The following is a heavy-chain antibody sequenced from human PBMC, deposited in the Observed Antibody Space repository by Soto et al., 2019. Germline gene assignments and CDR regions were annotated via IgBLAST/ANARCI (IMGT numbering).Heavy chain of an antibody. V-gene: IGHV3-30*18. CDR2: ISYDGSNK. CDR3: AKDQRGYCSGGSCYPFDY. D-gene: IGHD2-15*01. CDR1: GFTFSSYG. J-gene: IGHJ4*02. Sequence: PGGSLRLSCAASGFTFSSYGMHWVRQAPGKGLEWVAVISYDGSNKYYADSVKGRFTISRDNSKNTLYLQMNSLRAEDTAVYYCAKDQRGYCSGGSCYPFDYWGQGTLVTVSS.